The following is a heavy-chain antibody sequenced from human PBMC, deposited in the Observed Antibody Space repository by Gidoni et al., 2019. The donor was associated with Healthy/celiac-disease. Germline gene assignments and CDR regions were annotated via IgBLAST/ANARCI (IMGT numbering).Heavy chain of an antibody. CDR1: GGSISSGSYY. CDR3: ARVSWEQLGYYFDY. Sequence: QVQLQESGPGLVKPSQTLSLTCTVSGGSISSGSYYWSWIRQPAGKGLEWIGRIYTSGSTNYNPSLKSRVTISVDTSKNQFSLKLSSVTAADTAVYYCARVSWEQLGYYFDYWGQGTLVTVSS. D-gene: IGHD1-26*01. J-gene: IGHJ4*02. CDR2: IYTSGST. V-gene: IGHV4-61*02.